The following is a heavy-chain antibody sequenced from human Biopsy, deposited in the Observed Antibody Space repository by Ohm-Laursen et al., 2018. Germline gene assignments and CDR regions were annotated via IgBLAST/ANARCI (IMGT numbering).Heavy chain of an antibody. V-gene: IGHV4-59*01. J-gene: IGHJ2*01. D-gene: IGHD3-22*01. CDR3: ARDRGCYFYRTVPGYFDL. CDR2: VYNTRIT. Sequence: TLSFTSTVSGVAISSYYWSRLRQPPGQGLVWIGYVYNTRITDYSPSLQRCVTISVHTSKNHFFLRLRSVTHADTAIYYCARDRGCYFYRTVPGYFDLWGRGNQGTVSS. CDR1: GVAISSYY.